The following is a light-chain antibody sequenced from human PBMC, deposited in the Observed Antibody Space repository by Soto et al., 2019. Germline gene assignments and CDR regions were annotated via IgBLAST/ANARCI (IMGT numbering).Light chain of an antibody. V-gene: IGLV2-23*01. Sequence: QSVLTQPASVSGSPGQSITISCTGTSSDVGSYNLVSWYQQHPGKAPKLMIYEGSKRPSGVSNRFSGSKSGKTASLTISGLAAEDEADYYCCSDAVCSTWVFGGGTKLTVL. CDR2: EGS. CDR1: SSDVGSYNL. J-gene: IGLJ3*02. CDR3: CSDAVCSTWV.